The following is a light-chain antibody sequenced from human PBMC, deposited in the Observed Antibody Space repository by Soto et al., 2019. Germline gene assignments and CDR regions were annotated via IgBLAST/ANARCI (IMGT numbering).Light chain of an antibody. J-gene: IGKJ1*01. Sequence: EIVLTQSTGTLSLSPGERATLSCRASQSVSSSHLAWYQQNPGQAPRLLIYGATSRATGIPDRFSGSGSGTDFTLTISRLEPEDFAVYYCQQYGTSAGTFGQGTKVEIK. V-gene: IGKV3-20*01. CDR2: GAT. CDR1: QSVSSSH. CDR3: QQYGTSAGT.